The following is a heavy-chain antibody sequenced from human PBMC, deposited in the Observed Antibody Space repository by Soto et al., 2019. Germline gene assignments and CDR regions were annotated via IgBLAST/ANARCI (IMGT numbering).Heavy chain of an antibody. Sequence: GGSLRLSCAASGFTFSVYAMSWVRQAPGKGLEWVSVISNSGDSTYYADSVKGRCTISRDNSKNTLFLQMNSLRAEDTAVYYCAKQQNRYSSGWYFDYWGQGTLVTVSS. CDR1: GFTFSVYA. D-gene: IGHD6-19*01. V-gene: IGHV3-23*01. CDR3: AKQQNRYSSGWYFDY. CDR2: ISNSGDST. J-gene: IGHJ4*02.